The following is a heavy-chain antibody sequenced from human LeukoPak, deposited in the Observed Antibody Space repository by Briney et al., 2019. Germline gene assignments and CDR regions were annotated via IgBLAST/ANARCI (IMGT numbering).Heavy chain of an antibody. Sequence: SETLSLTCTVSGYSISSGYYWGWIRQPPGKGLEWIGSIYHSGSTYYNPSLKSRVTISVDTSKNQFSLKLSSVTAADTAVYYCAREGLATTDAFDIWGQGTMVTVSS. CDR3: AREGLATTDAFDI. CDR1: GYSISSGYY. J-gene: IGHJ3*02. CDR2: IYHSGST. D-gene: IGHD5-24*01. V-gene: IGHV4-38-2*02.